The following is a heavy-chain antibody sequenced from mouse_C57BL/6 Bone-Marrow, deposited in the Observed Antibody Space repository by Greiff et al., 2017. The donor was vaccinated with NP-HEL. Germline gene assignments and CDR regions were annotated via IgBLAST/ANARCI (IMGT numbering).Heavy chain of an antibody. D-gene: IGHD2-1*01. V-gene: IGHV5-17*01. CDR3: AGLLCYGGGYFDV. J-gene: IGHJ1*03. CDR1: GFTFSDYG. CDR2: ISSGSSTI. Sequence: EVKLVESGGGLVKPGGSLKLSCAASGFTFSDYGMHWVRQAPEKGLEWVAYISSGSSTIYYADTVKGRFTISRDNAKNTLFLQMTSLRSEDTAMYYCAGLLCYGGGYFDVWGTGTTVTVSS.